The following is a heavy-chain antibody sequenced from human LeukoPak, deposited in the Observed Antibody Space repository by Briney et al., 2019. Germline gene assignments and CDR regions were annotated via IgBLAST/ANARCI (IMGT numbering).Heavy chain of an antibody. D-gene: IGHD2-2*01. CDR3: AKDIVVVPAAICDY. CDR2: ISGSGGST. CDR1: GFTFSSYA. J-gene: IGHJ4*02. Sequence: GGSLRLSCAASGFTFSSYAMSWVRQAPGKGLVWVSAISGSGGSTYYADSVKGRFTISRDNSKNTLYLQMNSLRAEDTAVYYCAKDIVVVPAAICDYWGQGTLVTVSS. V-gene: IGHV3-23*01.